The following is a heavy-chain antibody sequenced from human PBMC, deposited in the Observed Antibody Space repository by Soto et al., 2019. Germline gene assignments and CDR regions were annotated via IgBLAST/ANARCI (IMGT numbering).Heavy chain of an antibody. CDR2: IIPIFGTA. CDR1: GGTFSSYA. Sequence: SVKVSCKASGGTFSSYAISWVRQAPGQGLEWMGGIIPIFGTANYAQKFQGRVTITADESTSTAYMELSSLRSEDTAVYYCARNGIGIAAAGFSDYWGQGTLVTVSS. CDR3: ARNGIGIAAAGFSDY. D-gene: IGHD6-13*01. V-gene: IGHV1-69*13. J-gene: IGHJ4*02.